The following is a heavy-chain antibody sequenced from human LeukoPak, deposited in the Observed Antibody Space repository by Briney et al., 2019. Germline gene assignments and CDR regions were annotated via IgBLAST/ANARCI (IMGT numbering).Heavy chain of an antibody. Sequence: SGGSLRLSCAASGFTFSSYEMNWVRQAPGKGLEWVSYISSSGSTIYYADSVKGRFTISRDNAKNSLYLQMNSLRAEDTAVYHCASYPIGGSGSYYYYYYGMDVWGKGTTVTVSS. J-gene: IGHJ6*04. CDR3: ASYPIGGSGSYYYYYYGMDV. CDR1: GFTFSSYE. CDR2: ISSSGSTI. V-gene: IGHV3-48*03. D-gene: IGHD3-10*01.